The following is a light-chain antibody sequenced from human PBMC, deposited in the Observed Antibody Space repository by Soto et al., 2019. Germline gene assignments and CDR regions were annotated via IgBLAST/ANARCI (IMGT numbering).Light chain of an antibody. J-gene: IGKJ4*01. CDR2: GAS. V-gene: IGKV3-15*01. CDR1: QSVSSSY. CDR3: QQYNDWVT. Sequence: EIVLTQSPGTLSLSPGARAPLSCRASQSVSSSYLAWYQQKPGQAPRLLIYGASTRATGIPARFSGSGSGTEFTLTINSLQSEDFAVYYCQQYNDWVTFGGGTKVDIK.